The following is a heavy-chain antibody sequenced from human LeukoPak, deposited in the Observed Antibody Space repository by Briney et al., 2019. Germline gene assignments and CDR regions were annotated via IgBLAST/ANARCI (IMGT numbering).Heavy chain of an antibody. Sequence: ASVKVSCKASGYTFTSYYMHWVRQAPGQGLEWMGIINPSGGSTSYAQKFQGRDTMTRDTSTSTVYMELSSLRSEDTAVYYCARGYTYCCDSSGYYSWFDPWGQGTLVTVSS. D-gene: IGHD3-22*01. CDR1: GYTFTSYY. CDR2: INPSGGST. CDR3: ARGYTYCCDSSGYYSWFDP. V-gene: IGHV1-46*03. J-gene: IGHJ5*02.